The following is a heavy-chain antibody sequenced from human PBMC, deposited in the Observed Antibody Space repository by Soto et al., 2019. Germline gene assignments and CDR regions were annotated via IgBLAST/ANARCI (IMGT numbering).Heavy chain of an antibody. D-gene: IGHD2-15*01. V-gene: IGHV3-30-3*01. CDR3: ARDIVEVPSAGNTADY. J-gene: IGHJ4*02. Sequence: GGSLRLSCAASGFTFSTYAMHWVRQAPGKGLEWVAVISYDGSNKYYGDSVKGRFTISRDNSKNTLDLQMNSLRTDDTALYYCARDIVEVPSAGNTADYWGQGTLVTVSS. CDR2: ISYDGSNK. CDR1: GFTFSTYA.